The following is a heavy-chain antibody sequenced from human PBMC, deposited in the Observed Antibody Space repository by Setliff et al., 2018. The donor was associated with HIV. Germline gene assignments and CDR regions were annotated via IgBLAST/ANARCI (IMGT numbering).Heavy chain of an antibody. CDR3: AKSHSFYYSGMDF. J-gene: IGHJ6*02. V-gene: IGHV1-69*13. Sequence: SVKVSCKASGGTFSSYAISWVRQAPGQGLEWVGGIIPIFGTANYGQKFQGRVTITADESTSTAYMELSSLRSEDTAVYYCAKSHSFYYSGMDFWGQGTTVTVSS. CDR1: GGTFSSYA. CDR2: IIPIFGTA.